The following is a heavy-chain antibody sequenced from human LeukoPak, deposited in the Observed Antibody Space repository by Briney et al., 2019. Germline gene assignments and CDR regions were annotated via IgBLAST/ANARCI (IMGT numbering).Heavy chain of an antibody. V-gene: IGHV1-2*02. CDR3: ALGYCSGGSSYVLDY. J-gene: IGHJ4*02. CDR1: GYTFTGYY. CDR2: INTNSGGT. D-gene: IGHD2-15*01. Sequence: ASVKVSCTASGYTFTGYYMHWVRQAPGQGLEWMGWINTNSGGTKYVQKFQGRVSMTRDTYFHTAYMYLSRQRSDDTAVYYCALGYCSGGSSYVLDYWGERTLVTVSS.